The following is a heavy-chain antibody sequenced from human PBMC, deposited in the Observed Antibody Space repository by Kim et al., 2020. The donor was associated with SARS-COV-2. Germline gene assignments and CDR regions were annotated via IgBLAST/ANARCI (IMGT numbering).Heavy chain of an antibody. Sequence: SPTLKGRPTITNDTSKNQVVLTMTNMDPVDTATYYCARRGYSYGSYYFDYWGQGTLVTVSS. V-gene: IGHV2-5*01. CDR3: ARRGYSYGSYYFDY. D-gene: IGHD5-18*01. J-gene: IGHJ4*02.